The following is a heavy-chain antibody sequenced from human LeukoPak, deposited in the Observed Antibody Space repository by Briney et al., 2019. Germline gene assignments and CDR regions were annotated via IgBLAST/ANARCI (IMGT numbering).Heavy chain of an antibody. V-gene: IGHV3-21*01. CDR3: ARGLGSGRHAFDI. CDR1: GFTFSSYS. Sequence: PGGSLRLSCAASGFTFSSYSMNWVRQAPGKGLEWVSSISSSSSYIYYADSVKGRFTISRDNAKNSLYLQMNSLRAEDTAAYYCARGLGSGRHAFDIWGQGTMVTVSS. D-gene: IGHD3-10*01. CDR2: ISSSSSYI. J-gene: IGHJ3*02.